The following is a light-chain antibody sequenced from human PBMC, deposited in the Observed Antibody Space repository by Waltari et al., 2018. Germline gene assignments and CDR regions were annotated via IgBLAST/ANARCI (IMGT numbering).Light chain of an antibody. CDR3: CSYAGSSVFKVL. Sequence: QSVLTQPASVSGSPGQSITISCTGTSSDVGRYVLVSWYQQHPGKAPKLMIYEVNKRPSGVSDRFSGSKSGSTAFLTISGLQAEDEAHYYCCSYAGSSVFKVLFGGGTKLTVL. CDR1: SSDVGRYVL. CDR2: EVN. J-gene: IGLJ2*01. V-gene: IGLV2-23*02.